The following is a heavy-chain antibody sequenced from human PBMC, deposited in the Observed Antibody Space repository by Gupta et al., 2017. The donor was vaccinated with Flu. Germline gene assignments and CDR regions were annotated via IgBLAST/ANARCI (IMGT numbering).Heavy chain of an antibody. J-gene: IGHJ4*02. Sequence: EVELVGYGGGWVQPGGCVRIACAAPDFHVNNNQMPVVRQAPGKGLEWVSFIDHDGSTYYADSVQGLFTIARDNSKNTVYLQMNTLRTEDTAIYYCAGGYYGSGGYCFDYWGQGTLVTVSP. CDR1: DFHVNNNQ. V-gene: IGHV3-66*02. D-gene: IGHD3-22*01. CDR2: IDHDGST. CDR3: AGGYYGSGGYCFDY.